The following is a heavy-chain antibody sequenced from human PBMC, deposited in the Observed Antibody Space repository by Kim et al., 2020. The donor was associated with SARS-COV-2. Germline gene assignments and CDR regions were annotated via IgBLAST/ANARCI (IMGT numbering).Heavy chain of an antibody. CDR3: ARGHVDRIAFFDF. CDR2: INPNTGGT. CDR1: GHTFSGYC. Sequence: ASVKVSCKASGHTFSGYCMHWVRQAPGQGLEWMGRINPNTGGTNFAQNFQDRVTMTWDMSFSTAYMDLSRLTSDDTAVYYCARGHVDRIAFFDFWGPGTLVTVSS. J-gene: IGHJ4*02. D-gene: IGHD5-12*01. V-gene: IGHV1-2*06.